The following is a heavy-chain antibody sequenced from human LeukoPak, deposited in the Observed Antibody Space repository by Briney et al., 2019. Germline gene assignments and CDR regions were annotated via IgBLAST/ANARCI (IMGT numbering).Heavy chain of an antibody. CDR2: MNPNSGNT. Sequence: ASVKVSCKASGYTVTSYDINWVRQATGQGLEWMGWMNPNSGNTGYAQKFQGRVTMTRNTSISTAYMELSSLRSEDTAVYYCARGIRLDYDFWSGTWGWFDPWGQGTLVTVSS. CDR3: ARGIRLDYDFWSGTWGWFDP. CDR1: GYTVTSYD. J-gene: IGHJ5*02. D-gene: IGHD3-3*01. V-gene: IGHV1-8*01.